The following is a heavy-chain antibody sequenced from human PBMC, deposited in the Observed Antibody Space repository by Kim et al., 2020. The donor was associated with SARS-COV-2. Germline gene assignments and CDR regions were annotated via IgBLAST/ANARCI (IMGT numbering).Heavy chain of an antibody. CDR1: GYTFTSYA. CDR2: INTNTGNP. D-gene: IGHD3-10*01. Sequence: ASVKVSCKASGYTFTSYAMNWVRQAPGQGLEWMGWINTNTGNPTYAQGFTGRFVFSLDTSVSTAYLQISSLKAEDTAVYYCARNTLGYYGSGSYYLTRPAYYYYYGMDVWGQGTTVTVSS. V-gene: IGHV7-4-1*02. J-gene: IGHJ6*02. CDR3: ARNTLGYYGSGSYYLTRPAYYYYYGMDV.